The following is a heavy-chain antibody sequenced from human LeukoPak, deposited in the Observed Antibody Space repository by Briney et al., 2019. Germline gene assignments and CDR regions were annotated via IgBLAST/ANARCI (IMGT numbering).Heavy chain of an antibody. CDR3: AKSEAGTFSKNWFDP. J-gene: IGHJ5*02. D-gene: IGHD6-13*01. CDR1: GFTFSSYA. V-gene: IGHV3-23*01. CDR2: ISGSGGST. Sequence: GGSLRLSCAASGFTFSSYAMSWVRQAPGKGLEWVSAISGSGGSTYYADSVKGRFTISRDNSKNTLYLQMNSLRAEDTAVYYCAKSEAGTFSKNWFDPWGQGTLVTVSS.